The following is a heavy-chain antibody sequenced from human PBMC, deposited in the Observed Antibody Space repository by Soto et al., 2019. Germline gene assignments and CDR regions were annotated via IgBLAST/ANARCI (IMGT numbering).Heavy chain of an antibody. CDR1: GGSFSGYY. J-gene: IGHJ4*02. CDR2: INHSGST. Sequence: SETLSLTCAFYGGSFSGYYWSWIRQPPGKGLEWIGEINHSGSTNYNPSLKSRVTISVDTSKNQFSLKLSSVTAADTAVYYCARGYHYYGSGSYYMGWGQGTLVTVSS. D-gene: IGHD3-10*01. CDR3: ARGYHYYGSGSYYMG. V-gene: IGHV4-34*01.